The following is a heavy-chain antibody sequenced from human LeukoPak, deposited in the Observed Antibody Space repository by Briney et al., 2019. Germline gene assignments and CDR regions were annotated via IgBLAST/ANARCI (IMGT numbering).Heavy chain of an antibody. CDR3: ARVSSTTPYYYQGMDV. D-gene: IGHD2-15*01. CDR2: IYPGDSDT. Sequence: GESLKISCKGSGYSFTSYWIGWVRQLPGKGLEWMGIIYPGDSDTRYSPSFQGQVTISADKSISTAYLQLSSLKASDTAMYYCARVSSTTPYYYQGMDVWGQGTTVTVSS. J-gene: IGHJ6*02. V-gene: IGHV5-51*01. CDR1: GYSFTSYW.